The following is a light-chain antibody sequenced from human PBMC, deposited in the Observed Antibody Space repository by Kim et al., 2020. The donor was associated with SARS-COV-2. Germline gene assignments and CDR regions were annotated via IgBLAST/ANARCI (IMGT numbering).Light chain of an antibody. Sequence: SLSPGERPTLSCRASQSVSSSAWYQQKPGQAPRLLIYDASNRATGIPARFSGSGSGTDFTLTISSLEPEDFAVYYCQQRTSWPLTFGGGTKVDIK. V-gene: IGKV3-11*01. CDR1: QSVSSS. J-gene: IGKJ4*01. CDR3: QQRTSWPLT. CDR2: DAS.